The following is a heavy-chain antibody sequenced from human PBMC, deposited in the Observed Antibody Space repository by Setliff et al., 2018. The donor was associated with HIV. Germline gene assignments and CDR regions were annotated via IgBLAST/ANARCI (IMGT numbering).Heavy chain of an antibody. CDR1: GGSVGSSSYY. CDR2: IYYTGNT. Sequence: PSETLSLTCTVSGGSVGSSSYYWAWIRQPPGKGLEWIGSIYYTGNTKYNLSLESRVTFSIDTSENQFSLRLASVTAADTAIYYCARDDSIVLVPAIMRGDGFDFWGQGRMVTVS. J-gene: IGHJ3*01. V-gene: IGHV4-39*07. CDR3: ARDDSIVLVPAIMRGDGFDF. D-gene: IGHD2-2*01.